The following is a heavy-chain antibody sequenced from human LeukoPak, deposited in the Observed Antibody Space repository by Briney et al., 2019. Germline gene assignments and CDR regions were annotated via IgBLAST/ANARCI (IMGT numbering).Heavy chain of an antibody. D-gene: IGHD3-22*01. CDR1: GGTFSSYA. J-gene: IGHJ3*02. CDR2: IIPIFGTA. V-gene: IGHV1-69*13. Sequence: GASVTVSCKASGGTFSSYAISWVRQAPGQGLGWMGGIIPIFGTANYAQKFQGRVTITADESTSTAYMELSSLRSEDTAVYYCARVLAGYYDSSGYLRAFDIWGQGTMVTVSS. CDR3: ARVLAGYYDSSGYLRAFDI.